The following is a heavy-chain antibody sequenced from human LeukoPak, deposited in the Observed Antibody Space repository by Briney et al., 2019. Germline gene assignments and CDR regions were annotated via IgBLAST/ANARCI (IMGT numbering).Heavy chain of an antibody. CDR3: ARVYSNSPEYGMDL. D-gene: IGHD2/OR15-2a*01. Sequence: GGSLRLSCAASGFTFSSYGMHWVRQAPGKGLEWVAVIWYDGSNKYYADSVKGRFTISRDNSKNTLYLQMNSLRAEDTAVYYCARVYSNSPEYGMDLWGQGTTVTVSS. CDR2: IWYDGSNK. J-gene: IGHJ6*02. V-gene: IGHV3-33*01. CDR1: GFTFSSYG.